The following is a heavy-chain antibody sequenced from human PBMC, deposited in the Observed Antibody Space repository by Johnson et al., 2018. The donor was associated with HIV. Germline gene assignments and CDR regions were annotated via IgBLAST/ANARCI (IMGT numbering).Heavy chain of an antibody. CDR3: ARGRWLQLQGAYDAFDI. D-gene: IGHD5-24*01. CDR1: GFTFSSYW. V-gene: IGHV3-74*01. Sequence: VQLVESGGGLVQPGGSLRLSCAASGFTFSSYWMHWVRQAPGKGLVWVSRINSDGSSTSYADSVKGRFTISRDNAKTTRYLQMNSMRAEDTAVYYCARGRWLQLQGAYDAFDIWGQGTTVTVSS. J-gene: IGHJ3*02. CDR2: INSDGSST.